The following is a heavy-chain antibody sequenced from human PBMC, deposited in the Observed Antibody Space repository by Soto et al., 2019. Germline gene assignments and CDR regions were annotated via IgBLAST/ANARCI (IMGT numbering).Heavy chain of an antibody. Sequence: QLQLQESGPGLVKPSETLSLTCTVSGGSISSSNYYWGWIRQPPGKGLEWIGSIYYSGSTYYNPSHKSRVTLSVDTSRNQFSLRLSSVSAADTAVYYCARPRAQYYYDSSDAYGMDVWGQGTTVTVSS. CDR1: GGSISSSNYY. CDR3: ARPRAQYYYDSSDAYGMDV. D-gene: IGHD3-22*01. CDR2: IYYSGST. J-gene: IGHJ6*02. V-gene: IGHV4-39*01.